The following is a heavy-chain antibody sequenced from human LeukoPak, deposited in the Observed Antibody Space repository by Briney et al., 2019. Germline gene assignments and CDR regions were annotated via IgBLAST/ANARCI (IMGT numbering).Heavy chain of an antibody. CDR2: IKSKTDGGTT. CDR3: TTDSAILSSYYYGMDV. Sequence: PGGSLRLSCAASGFTFSSYRMSWVRQAPGKGLEWVGRIKSKTDGGTTDYAAPVKGRFTISRDDSKNTLYLQMNSLKTEDTAVYYCTTDSAILSSYYYGMDVWGKGTTVTVSS. D-gene: IGHD5-18*01. V-gene: IGHV3-15*01. J-gene: IGHJ6*04. CDR1: GFTFSSYR.